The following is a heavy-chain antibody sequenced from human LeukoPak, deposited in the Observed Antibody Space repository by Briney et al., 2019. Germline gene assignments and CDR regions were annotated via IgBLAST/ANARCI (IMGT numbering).Heavy chain of an antibody. D-gene: IGHD3-3*01. CDR2: ISAYNGNT. CDR1: GYTFTSYG. CDR3: ASDTLRFLEWPEDNWFDP. V-gene: IGHV1-18*01. J-gene: IGHJ5*02. Sequence: ASVKVSCEASGYTFTSYGISWVRQAPGQGLEWVGWISAYNGNTNYAQKLQGRVTMTTDTSTSTAYMELRSLRSDDTAVYYCASDTLRFLEWPEDNWFDPWGQGTLVTVSS.